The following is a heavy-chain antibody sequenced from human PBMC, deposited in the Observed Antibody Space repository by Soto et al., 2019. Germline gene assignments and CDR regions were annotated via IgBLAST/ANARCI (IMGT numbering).Heavy chain of an antibody. J-gene: IGHJ3*02. Sequence: GGSLRLSCTASGFTFGDYAMSWVRQAPGKGLEWVGFIRSKAYGGTTEYAASVKGRFTISRDDSKSIAYLQMNSLKTEDTAVYYCTRVLMATIIGPDAFDIWGQGTMVTVSS. CDR3: TRVLMATIIGPDAFDI. V-gene: IGHV3-49*04. CDR2: IRSKAYGGTT. D-gene: IGHD5-12*01. CDR1: GFTFGDYA.